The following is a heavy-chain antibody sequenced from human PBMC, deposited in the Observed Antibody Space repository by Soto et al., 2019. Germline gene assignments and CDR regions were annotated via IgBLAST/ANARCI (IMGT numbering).Heavy chain of an antibody. Sequence: SLKVSCKASGGTFSSYAISWVRQAPGQGLEWMGGIIPIFGTANYAQKFQGRVTITADKSTSTAYMELSSLRSEDTAVYYCARDHRYPHGSVPDHYYYGMDVWGQRTTVTVSS. V-gene: IGHV1-69*06. CDR3: ARDHRYPHGSVPDHYYYGMDV. D-gene: IGHD3-10*01. J-gene: IGHJ6*02. CDR1: GGTFSSYA. CDR2: IIPIFGTA.